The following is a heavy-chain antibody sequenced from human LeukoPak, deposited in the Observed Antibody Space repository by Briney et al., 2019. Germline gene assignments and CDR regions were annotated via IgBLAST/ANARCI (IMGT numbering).Heavy chain of an antibody. V-gene: IGHV1-8*03. D-gene: IGHD3-9*01. CDR3: ATVRILTGYHYSGFDY. Sequence: ASVKVSCKASGYTFTSYDINWVRQATGQGLEWMGWMNPNSGNTGYAQKFQGRVTITRNISISTAYMELSSLRSEDTAVYYCATVRILTGYHYSGFDYWGQGTLVTVSS. CDR2: MNPNSGNT. J-gene: IGHJ4*02. CDR1: GYTFTSYD.